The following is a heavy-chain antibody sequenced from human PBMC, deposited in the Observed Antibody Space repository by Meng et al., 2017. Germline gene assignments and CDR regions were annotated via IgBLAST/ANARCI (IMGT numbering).Heavy chain of an antibody. J-gene: IGHJ4*02. CDR3: ARGYDFWSGHYYFDY. V-gene: IGHV4-59*07. D-gene: IGHD3-3*01. Sequence: QPHEAGPCLVTPSCTLSLTCTVSGGSISSYYWSWIRQPPGKGLEWIGYIYYSGSTNYNPSLKSRVTISVDTSKNQFSLKLSSVTAADTAVYYCARGYDFWSGHYYFDYWGQGTLVTVSS. CDR1: GGSISSYY. CDR2: IYYSGST.